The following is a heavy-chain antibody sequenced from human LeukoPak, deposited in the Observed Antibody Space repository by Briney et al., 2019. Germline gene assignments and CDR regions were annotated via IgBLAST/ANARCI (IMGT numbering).Heavy chain of an antibody. D-gene: IGHD6-19*01. J-gene: IGHJ4*02. CDR1: GYTFTSYY. CDR3: ARVGSGWYGGYYFDY. CDR2: INPSGGST. Sequence: ASVKVSCKASGYTFTSYYMHWVRQAPGQGLEWMGIINPSGGSTSYAQKFQGRVTMTRDTSTSTVYMELSSLRSEDTAVYYCARVGSGWYGGYYFDYWGQGTLVTVSS. V-gene: IGHV1-46*01.